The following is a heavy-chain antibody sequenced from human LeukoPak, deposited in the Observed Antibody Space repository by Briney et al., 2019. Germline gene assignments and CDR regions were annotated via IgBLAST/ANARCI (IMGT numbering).Heavy chain of an antibody. J-gene: IGHJ6*03. Sequence: PSETLSLTCAVYGVSFSGYYWSWIRQPPGKGLEWIGEINHSGSTNYNPSLKSRVTISVDTSKNQFSLKLSSVTAADTAVYYCARDYVTAVGPYYYYMDVWGKGTTVTVSS. CDR1: GVSFSGYY. CDR2: INHSGST. V-gene: IGHV4-34*01. D-gene: IGHD6-19*01. CDR3: ARDYVTAVGPYYYYMDV.